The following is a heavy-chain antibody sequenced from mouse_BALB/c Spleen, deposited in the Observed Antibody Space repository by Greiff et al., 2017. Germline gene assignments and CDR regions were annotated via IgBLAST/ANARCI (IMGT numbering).Heavy chain of an antibody. D-gene: IGHD2-4*01. CDR1: GYTFTSYW. V-gene: IGHV1-7*01. J-gene: IGHJ4*01. CDR2: INPSAGYT. CDR3: ARGGITTFYAMDY. Sequence: QVQLQQSGAELAKPGASVKMSCKASGYTFTSYWMHWVKQRPGQGLEWIGYINPSAGYTEYNQKFKDKATLTADKSSSTAYMQLSSLTSEDSAVYYCARGGITTFYAMDYWGQGTSVTVSS.